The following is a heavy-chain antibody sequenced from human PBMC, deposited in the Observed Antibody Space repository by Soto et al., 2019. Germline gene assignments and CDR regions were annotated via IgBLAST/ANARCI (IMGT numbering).Heavy chain of an antibody. CDR1: GYTFFTYD. D-gene: IGHD5-12*01. CDR2: ISTYSGDT. J-gene: IGHJ5*02. V-gene: IGHV1-18*01. CDR3: ARHHGPTTSENWFDP. Sequence: QVHLVQSGVEVKTPGASVKGSCKASGYTFFTYDISWVRQAPGQGLEWMGWISTYSGDTKYAQKFQGRVTMTTDTSTTTAYLELRSLRSDDTAVYYCARHHGPTTSENWFDPWGQGTLVTVSS.